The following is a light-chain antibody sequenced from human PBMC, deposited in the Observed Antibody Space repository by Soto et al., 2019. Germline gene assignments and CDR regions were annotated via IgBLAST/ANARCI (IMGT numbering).Light chain of an antibody. CDR1: QSVSGY. CDR2: ADS. J-gene: IGKJ5*01. CDR3: QQRYNWPIT. Sequence: EIVLSQSPATLCLSPGETATLSCRASQSVSGYIGWYQQKPGQAPRLLIYADSNRATGIPARFSGSGSGTDFTLTISSLEPEDFSVYYCQQRYNWPITFGQGTLLEI. V-gene: IGKV3-11*01.